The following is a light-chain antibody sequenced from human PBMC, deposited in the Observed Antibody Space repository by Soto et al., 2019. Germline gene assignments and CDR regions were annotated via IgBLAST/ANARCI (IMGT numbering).Light chain of an antibody. J-gene: IGKJ4*01. CDR1: QSISTW. Sequence: DIQMTQSPSTLSASVGDRVTITCRASQSISTWLAWYQPKPGKAPKLLIYKASNLEDGVPSRFSGSGSGTEFTITISSLQPDDFATYYCQQYNTYPLTFGGGTTVEIK. CDR3: QQYNTYPLT. CDR2: KAS. V-gene: IGKV1-5*03.